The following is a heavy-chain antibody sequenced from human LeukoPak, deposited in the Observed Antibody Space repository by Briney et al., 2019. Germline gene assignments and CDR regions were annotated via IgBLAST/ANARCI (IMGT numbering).Heavy chain of an antibody. CDR3: ARGPRGWLQFKPTMGYFQH. CDR2: INHSGST. J-gene: IGHJ1*01. V-gene: IGHV4-34*01. D-gene: IGHD5-24*01. Sequence: SETLSLTCAVYGGSFSGYYWSWIRQPPGKGLEWIGEINHSGSTNYNPSLKSRVTISVDTSKNQFSLKLSSVTAADTAVYYCARGPRGWLQFKPTMGYFQHWGQGTLATVSS. CDR1: GGSFSGYY.